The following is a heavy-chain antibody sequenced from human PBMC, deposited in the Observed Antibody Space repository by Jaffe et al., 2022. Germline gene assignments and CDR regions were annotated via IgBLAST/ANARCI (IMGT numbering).Heavy chain of an antibody. CDR2: IRYDGSNK. CDR3: AKVDTDFDWFNDAFDI. J-gene: IGHJ3*02. Sequence: QVQLVESGGGVVQPGGSLRLSCAASGFTFSSYGMHWVRQAPGKGLEWVAFIRYDGSNKYYADSVKGRFTISRDNSKNTLYLQMNSLRAEDTAVYYCAKVDTDFDWFNDAFDIWGQGTMVTVSS. D-gene: IGHD3-9*01. CDR1: GFTFSSYG. V-gene: IGHV3-30*02.